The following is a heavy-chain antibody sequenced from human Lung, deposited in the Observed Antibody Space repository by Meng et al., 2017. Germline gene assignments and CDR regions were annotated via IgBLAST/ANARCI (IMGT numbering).Heavy chain of an antibody. CDR2: IYNSGST. Sequence: QVQLQESVPGLVKPSQTLYRTCTVSGGSISSSNYYWSWIRQPPGKGLEWSGHIYNSGSTYYNPSLKSRITISVDTSKNQFSLKLSSVTAADTAVYYCARGQKGYFDLWGRGTLVTVSS. V-gene: IGHV4-30-4*01. CDR1: GGSISSSNYY. J-gene: IGHJ2*01. CDR3: ARGQKGYFDL.